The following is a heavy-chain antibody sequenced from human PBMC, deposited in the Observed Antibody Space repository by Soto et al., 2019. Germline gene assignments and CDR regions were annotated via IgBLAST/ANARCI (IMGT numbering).Heavy chain of an antibody. J-gene: IGHJ5*02. Sequence: EVQLLESGGGLVQPGGSLRLSCAVSGFTFSSYAMSWVRQAPGKGLEWVSSISNSGGSTYYADSVKGRFTISRDNSKNTLYLQMNSLRAEDTAVYYCAKDRRAAAGRNWFDPWGQGTLVTVSS. D-gene: IGHD6-13*01. CDR3: AKDRRAAAGRNWFDP. CDR2: ISNSGGST. CDR1: GFTFSSYA. V-gene: IGHV3-23*01.